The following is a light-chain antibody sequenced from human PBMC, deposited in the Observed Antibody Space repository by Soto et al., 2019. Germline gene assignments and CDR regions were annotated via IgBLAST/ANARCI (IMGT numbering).Light chain of an antibody. Sequence: DIVMTQSPDSQAVSLGERATINCKSSQSVLYSSNNKKYLAWYQQKPGQPPKLLIYWASTREPGVPDRFSGSGSGTDFTLTISSLQAEDVAVYYCQQYYSTLALTFGGGTKVEIK. V-gene: IGKV4-1*01. CDR2: WAS. J-gene: IGKJ4*01. CDR3: QQYYSTLALT. CDR1: QSVLYSSNNKKY.